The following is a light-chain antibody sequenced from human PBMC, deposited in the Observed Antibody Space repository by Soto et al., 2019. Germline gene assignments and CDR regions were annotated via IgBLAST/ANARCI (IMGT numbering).Light chain of an antibody. V-gene: IGKV3-20*01. CDR3: HQYYSSPTT. CDR1: QSVGDNF. CDR2: GAS. J-gene: IGKJ4*01. Sequence: EIVLTQSPGTLSLPHGERASLSCRASQSVGDNFLGWYQQKPGQAPRLLIYGASTRATGIPDRFSGSGSGTDFTLTIDRLEPEDFAVYYCHQYYSSPTTFGGGTKVDIK.